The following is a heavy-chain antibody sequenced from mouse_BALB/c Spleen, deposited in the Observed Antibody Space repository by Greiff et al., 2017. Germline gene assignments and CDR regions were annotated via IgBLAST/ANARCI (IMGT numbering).Heavy chain of an antibody. Sequence: VQLQQSAAELARPGASVKMSCKASGYTFTSYTMHWVKQRPGQGLEWIGYINPSSGYTEYNQKFKDKTTLTADKSSSTAYMQLSSLTSEDSAVYYCARSGLFITTATNYFDYWGQGTTLTVSS. CDR1: GYTFTSYT. D-gene: IGHD1-2*01. V-gene: IGHV1-4*02. CDR3: ARSGLFITTATNYFDY. CDR2: INPSSGYT. J-gene: IGHJ2*01.